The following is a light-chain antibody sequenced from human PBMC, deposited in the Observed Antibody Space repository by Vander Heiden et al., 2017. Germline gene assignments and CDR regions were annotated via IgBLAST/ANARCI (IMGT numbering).Light chain of an antibody. Sequence: QSVLTQPPSVSEAPRQRVTISCSGSSSNIGNNAVNWYQQIPGKAPKLLIYYDDLRPSGVSDRFSGSKSGTSASLAISGLQSEDEADYYCAAWDDSLNGWVFGGGTKLTVL. CDR2: YDD. V-gene: IGLV1-36*01. J-gene: IGLJ3*02. CDR1: SSNIGNNA. CDR3: AAWDDSLNGWV.